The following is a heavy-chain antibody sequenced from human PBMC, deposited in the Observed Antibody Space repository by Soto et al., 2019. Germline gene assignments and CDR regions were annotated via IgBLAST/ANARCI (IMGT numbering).Heavy chain of an antibody. CDR1: GYTFTGYY. J-gene: IGHJ5*02. CDR2: INPNSGGT. Sequence: ASVKVSCKASGYTFTGYYMHWVRQAPGQGPEWMGWINPNSGGTNYAQKFQGRVTMTRDTSISTAYMELSRLRSDDTAVYYCARETRTTTVTTGWFDPWGQGTLVTVSS. CDR3: ARETRTTTVTTGWFDP. V-gene: IGHV1-2*02. D-gene: IGHD4-17*01.